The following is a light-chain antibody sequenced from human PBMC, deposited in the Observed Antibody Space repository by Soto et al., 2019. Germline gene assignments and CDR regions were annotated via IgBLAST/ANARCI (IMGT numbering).Light chain of an antibody. CDR2: LGS. Sequence: DIVMTQSPLSLPVTPGEPASISCRSSQSLLHSNGYNYLDWYLQKPGQSPHLLIYLGSNRASGVPDRFSGSGSGTDFTLQISRVEAEDVGVYYCMQALQTPLTLGGGTKVEIK. J-gene: IGKJ4*01. V-gene: IGKV2-28*01. CDR1: QSLLHSNGYNY. CDR3: MQALQTPLT.